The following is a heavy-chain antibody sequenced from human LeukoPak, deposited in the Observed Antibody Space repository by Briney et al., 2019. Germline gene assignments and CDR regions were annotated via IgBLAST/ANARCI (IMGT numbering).Heavy chain of an antibody. J-gene: IGHJ6*03. CDR3: ARDLTAAGYYYYYMDV. V-gene: IGHV1-8*01. D-gene: IGHD6-13*01. CDR1: GYPFTTWE. CDR2: VHPNGGNT. Sequence: ASVKVSCKTSGYPFTTWEINWVRQAAGQGLEWMGWVHPNGGNTAYAQKFQGRVTMTRDMSTSTVYMELSSLRSEDTAVYYCARDLTAAGYYYYYMDVWGKGTTVTVSS.